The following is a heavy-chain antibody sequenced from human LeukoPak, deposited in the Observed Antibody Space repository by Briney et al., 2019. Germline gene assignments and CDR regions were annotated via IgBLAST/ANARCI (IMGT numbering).Heavy chain of an antibody. CDR1: GGSFSGYY. D-gene: IGHD1-14*01. Sequence: PSETLSLTCAVYGGSFSGYYWSWIRQPPGKGLEWIGEINHSGSTNYNPSPKSRVTISVDTSKNQFSLKLSSVTAADTAVYYCARPQRELQTGGYGYWGQGTLVTVSS. V-gene: IGHV4-34*01. J-gene: IGHJ4*02. CDR2: INHSGST. CDR3: ARPQRELQTGGYGY.